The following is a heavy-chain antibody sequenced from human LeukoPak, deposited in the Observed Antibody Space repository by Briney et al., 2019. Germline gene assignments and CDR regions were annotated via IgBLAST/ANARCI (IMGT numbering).Heavy chain of an antibody. CDR1: GYTFTIYG. V-gene: IGHV1-18*01. J-gene: IGHJ4*02. Sequence: ASVKVSCKASGYTFTIYGISWVRQAPGQGLEWMGWISAYNGNTNYAQKLQGRVTMTTDTSTSTAYMELRSLRSDDTAVYYCARDYGGAPDIVVVVAVDYWGQGTLVTVSS. CDR2: ISAYNGNT. CDR3: ARDYGGAPDIVVVVAVDY. D-gene: IGHD2-15*01.